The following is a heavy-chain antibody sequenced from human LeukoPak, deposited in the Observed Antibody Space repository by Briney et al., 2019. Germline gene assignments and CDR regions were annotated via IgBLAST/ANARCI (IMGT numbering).Heavy chain of an antibody. CDR3: ARVPSVRSYYYYMDV. Sequence: SETLSLTCTVSGYSISSGYYWGWIRQPPGKGLEWIGSIYHSGSTYYNPSLKSRVTISVDTSKTQFSLKLSSVTAADTAVYYCARVPSVRSYYYYMDVWGKGTTVTVSS. V-gene: IGHV4-38-2*02. CDR1: GYSISSGYY. CDR2: IYHSGST. J-gene: IGHJ6*03.